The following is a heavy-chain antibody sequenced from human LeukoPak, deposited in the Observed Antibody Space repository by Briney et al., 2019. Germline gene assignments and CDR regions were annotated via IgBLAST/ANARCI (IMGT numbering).Heavy chain of an antibody. Sequence: PSETLSLTCTVSGGSISSYYWSWLRPPPGQELEWIGYIYNSGTTNYNPSLKSRVTISVDTSKNQFSLKLSSVTAADTAVYYCARVSDSSGYYSPSEYYYYMDVWGKGTTVTVSS. V-gene: IGHV4-59*01. CDR2: IYNSGTT. CDR1: GGSISSYY. J-gene: IGHJ6*03. D-gene: IGHD3-22*01. CDR3: ARVSDSSGYYSPSEYYYYMDV.